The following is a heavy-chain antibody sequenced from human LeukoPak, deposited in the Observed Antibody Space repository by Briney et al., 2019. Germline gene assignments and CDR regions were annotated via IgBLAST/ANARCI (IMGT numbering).Heavy chain of an antibody. CDR3: MRREGATSQPFVS. J-gene: IGHJ4*02. CDR1: GFTFRTSA. V-gene: IGHV3-23*01. Sequence: PGGSLRLSCAASGFTFRTSAFSWVRQSPGGGLEWVSTVGADSDTYYADSVKGRFTISRDNSKNTVYLQMNSLRVEDTAVYYCMRREGATSQPFVSWGQGTVVTVSS. D-gene: IGHD5-12*01. CDR2: VGADSDT.